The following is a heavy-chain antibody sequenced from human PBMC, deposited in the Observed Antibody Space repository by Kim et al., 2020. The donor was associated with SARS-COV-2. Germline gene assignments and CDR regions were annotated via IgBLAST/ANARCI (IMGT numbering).Heavy chain of an antibody. J-gene: IGHJ6*02. CDR2: ISAYNGNT. CDR3: ARDPGDIVARRYGMDV. CDR1: GYTFTSYG. D-gene: IGHD2-15*01. V-gene: IGHV1-18*01. Sequence: ASVKVSCKASGYTFTSYGISWVRQAPGQGLEWMGWISAYNGNTNYAQKLQGRVTMTTDTSTSTAYMELRSLRSDDTAVYYCARDPGDIVARRYGMDVWGQGTTVTVSS.